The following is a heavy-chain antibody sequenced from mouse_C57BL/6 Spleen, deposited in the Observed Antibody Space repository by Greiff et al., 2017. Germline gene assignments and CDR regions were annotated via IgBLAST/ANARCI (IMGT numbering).Heavy chain of an antibody. D-gene: IGHD4-1*02. CDR3: ARSLEATGYYFDY. J-gene: IGHJ2*01. V-gene: IGHV1-64*01. CDR2: IHPNSGST. CDR1: GYTFTSYW. Sequence: VQLQQSGAELVKPGASVKLSCKASGYTFTSYWMHWVKQRPGQGLEWIGMIHPNSGSTNYNEKFKSKATLTVEKSSSTAYMQLSSLTSEDSAVYYCARSLEATGYYFDYWGQGTTLTVSS.